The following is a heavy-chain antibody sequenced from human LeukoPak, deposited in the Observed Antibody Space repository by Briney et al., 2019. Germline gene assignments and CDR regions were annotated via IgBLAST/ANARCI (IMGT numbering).Heavy chain of an antibody. Sequence: GGSLRLSCAASGFTFSSYWMSWVRQAPGKGLEWVANIKQDGSEKYYVDSVKGRFTISRDNAKNSLYLQMNSLRAEDTAVYYCARDRHSCGWSYPFDYWGQGTLVTVSS. CDR2: IKQDGSEK. CDR3: ARDRHSCGWSYPFDY. CDR1: GFTFSSYW. J-gene: IGHJ4*02. V-gene: IGHV3-7*01. D-gene: IGHD6-19*01.